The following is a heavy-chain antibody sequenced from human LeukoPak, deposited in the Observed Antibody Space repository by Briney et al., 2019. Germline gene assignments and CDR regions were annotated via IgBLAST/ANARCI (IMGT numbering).Heavy chain of an antibody. CDR3: ARRDFLEWSNWFDP. J-gene: IGHJ5*02. CDR1: GYSFTSYW. Sequence: GESLKISCKGSGYSFTSYWIGWVRQMPGKGLEWMGIIYPGDSDTRYSPSFQGQVTISADKYHSPAYLQWSNLKASDTAMYYCARRDFLEWSNWFDPWGQGTLVTVSS. V-gene: IGHV5-51*01. D-gene: IGHD3-3*01. CDR2: IYPGDSDT.